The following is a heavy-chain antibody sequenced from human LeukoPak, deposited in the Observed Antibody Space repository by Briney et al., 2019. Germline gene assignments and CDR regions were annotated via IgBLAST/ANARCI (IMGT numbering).Heavy chain of an antibody. CDR1: GFTVSTDH. CDR3: ARVWELSFDH. CDR2: SYSGGSR. V-gene: IGHV3-53*01. J-gene: IGHJ4*02. Sequence: GGSLRLSCAASGFTVSTDHMSWVRQAPGKGLEWVAVSYSGGSRHYAESVKVRFTISRDNSKNTLYLHMNSLRAEDTALYYCARVWELSFDHWGQGTLVTVSS. D-gene: IGHD1-26*01.